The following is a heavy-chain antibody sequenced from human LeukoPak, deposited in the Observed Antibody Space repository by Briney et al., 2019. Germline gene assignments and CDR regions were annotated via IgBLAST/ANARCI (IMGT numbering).Heavy chain of an antibody. V-gene: IGHV4-31*03. J-gene: IGHJ6*02. D-gene: IGHD3-22*01. Sequence: SETLSLTCTVSGGSISSGGYSWSWIRQHPGKGLEWIGYIYYSGSTYYNPSLKSRVTISVDTSKNQFSLKLSSVTAADTAVYYCARDNYYDSSGSGYGMDVWGQGTTVTVSS. CDR1: GGSISSGGYS. CDR3: ARDNYYDSSGSGYGMDV. CDR2: IYYSGST.